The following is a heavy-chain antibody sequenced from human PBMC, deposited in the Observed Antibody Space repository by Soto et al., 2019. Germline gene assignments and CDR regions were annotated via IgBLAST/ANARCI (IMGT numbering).Heavy chain of an antibody. Sequence: SETLSLTGAVSGVYLTGGDLWTWVRQSPQRGLEYIGEIFHDGTANYYPSFERRVAMSVDTSRNQFSLKLTSVTAADTAVYFCARLVYDTRLNYMYFDFWGPGTLVTVSS. D-gene: IGHD3-10*01. CDR3: ARLVYDTRLNYMYFDF. CDR1: GVYLTGGDL. J-gene: IGHJ4*02. V-gene: IGHV4-4*02. CDR2: IFHDGTA.